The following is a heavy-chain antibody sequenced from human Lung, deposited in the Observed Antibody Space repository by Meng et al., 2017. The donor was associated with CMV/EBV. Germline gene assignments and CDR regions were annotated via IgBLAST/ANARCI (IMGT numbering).Heavy chain of an antibody. CDR2: IYSGDDST. CDR3: AKGKWGGYYYYYGMAV. J-gene: IGHJ6*02. CDR1: GFTFSTFA. Sequence: GESLKISCAASGFTFSTFAMSWVRQAPGKGLQWVSVIYSGDDSTYYADSVKGRFTISRDNSKNMLYLQMNSLRAEDSAVYFCAKGKWGGYYYYYGMAVWGRGNXVNFAS. D-gene: IGHD1-26*01. V-gene: IGHV3-23*03.